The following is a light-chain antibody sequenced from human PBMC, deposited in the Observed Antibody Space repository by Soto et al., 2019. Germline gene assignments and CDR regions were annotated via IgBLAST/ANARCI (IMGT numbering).Light chain of an antibody. J-gene: IGKJ1*01. CDR3: QHSHSYPVT. V-gene: IGKV1-5*03. CDR2: RAS. CDR1: QSISSW. Sequence: DIQMTQSPSALSASVGDRVTITCRASQSISSWLAWYQQKPGKAPNLLISRASSLESGVPSRFSGSGSRTEFTLTISSLQPDDFATYYCQHSHSYPVTFGQGTKVEIK.